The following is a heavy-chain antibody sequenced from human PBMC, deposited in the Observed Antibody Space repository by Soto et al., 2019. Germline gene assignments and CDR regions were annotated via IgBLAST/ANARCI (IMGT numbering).Heavy chain of an antibody. V-gene: IGHV5-51*01. CDR3: ARRGYPYGSPLDF. D-gene: IGHD5-18*01. CDR2: IYPGDSDT. CDR1: GYIFTGQW. J-gene: IGHJ4*02. Sequence: EVQLVQSGAEVKKPGESLKISCKASGYIFTGQWIAWVRQMPGKGLEWMGIIYPGDSDTRYSPSFQGQVTISADKSINTAYLQWSSLKASDTAIYYCARRGYPYGSPLDFWGQGTLVTVSS.